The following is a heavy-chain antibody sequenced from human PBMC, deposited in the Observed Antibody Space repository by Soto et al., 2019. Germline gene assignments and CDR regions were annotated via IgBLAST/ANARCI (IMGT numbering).Heavy chain of an antibody. J-gene: IGHJ5*02. V-gene: IGHV1-18*01. CDR1: GYTFSIYG. Sequence: QVQLVQSGAEVKKPGASVKISCKALGYTFSIYGISWVRQAPGQGLEWMGWISPYNGKRNYAQKFQGRVTMTTDTSTSTAYMELRSLIYDVTAVYSCARDCPQWSSGWGWLDPWGHGTLVHVSS. CDR3: ARDCPQWSSGWGWLDP. D-gene: IGHD6-19*01. CDR2: ISPYNGKR.